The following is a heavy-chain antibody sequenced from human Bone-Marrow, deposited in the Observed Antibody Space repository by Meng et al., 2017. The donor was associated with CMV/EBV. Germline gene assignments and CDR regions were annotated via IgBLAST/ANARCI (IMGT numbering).Heavy chain of an antibody. CDR2: IIPIFGTA. Sequence: QVQRVRSGAEVKKPGSSVKVSCKASGGTFSSYAISWVRQAPGQGLEWMGGIIPIFGTANYAQKFQGRVTITADESTSTAYMELSSLRSEDTAVYYCARDNYDSSGFRPSTYFDYWGQGTLVTVSS. V-gene: IGHV1-69*12. CDR1: GGTFSSYA. CDR3: ARDNYDSSGFRPSTYFDY. J-gene: IGHJ4*02. D-gene: IGHD3-22*01.